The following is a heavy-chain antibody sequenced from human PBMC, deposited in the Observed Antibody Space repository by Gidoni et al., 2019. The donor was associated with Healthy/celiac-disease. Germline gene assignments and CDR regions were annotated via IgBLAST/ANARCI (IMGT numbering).Heavy chain of an antibody. CDR3: AKDTYCSGGSCYLDAFDI. J-gene: IGHJ3*02. CDR1: GFTFDAYA. V-gene: IGHV3-9*01. Sequence: EVQLVEYGGGLVQPGRALRRPCAASGFTFDAYAMHWVRQAPGKGLEWVSGISWNSGSIGYADSVKGRFTIARDNAKNSLYLQMNSLRAEDTALYYCAKDTYCSGGSCYLDAFDIWGQGTMVTVSS. CDR2: ISWNSGSI. D-gene: IGHD2-15*01.